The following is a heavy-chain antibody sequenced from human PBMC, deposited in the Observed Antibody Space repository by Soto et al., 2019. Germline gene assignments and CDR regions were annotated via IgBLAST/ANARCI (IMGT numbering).Heavy chain of an antibody. CDR1: GFTFSSYS. CDR2: ISSSRSYI. CDR3: ARDPSMVRGENWYFDL. Sequence: EVQLVESGGGLVKPGGSLRLSCAASGFTFSSYSMNWVRQAPGKGLEWVSSISSSRSYIYYADSVRGRFTISRDDAKNSLYLQMNSLRAEDTAVYYCARDPSMVRGENWYFDLWGRGTLVNVSS. V-gene: IGHV3-21*01. D-gene: IGHD3-10*01. J-gene: IGHJ2*01.